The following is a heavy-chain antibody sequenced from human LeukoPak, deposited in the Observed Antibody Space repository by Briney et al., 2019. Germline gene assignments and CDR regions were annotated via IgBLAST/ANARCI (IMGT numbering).Heavy chain of an antibody. CDR3: ARAADIVATYYYYYYMDV. Sequence: ASVNVSCKASGYTFTSYDINWVRQATGQGLEWMGWMNPNSGNTGYAQKFQGRLTMTRNTSISTAYMELSSLRSEDTAVYYCARAADIVATYYYYYYMDVWGKGTTVTVSS. V-gene: IGHV1-8*01. CDR1: GYTFTSYD. CDR2: MNPNSGNT. D-gene: IGHD5-12*01. J-gene: IGHJ6*03.